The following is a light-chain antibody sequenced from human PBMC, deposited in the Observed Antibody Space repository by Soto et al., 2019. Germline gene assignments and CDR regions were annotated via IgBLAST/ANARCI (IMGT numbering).Light chain of an antibody. J-gene: IGLJ1*01. Sequence: QSALTQPASVSGSPEQSITISCTGTSSDVGAYNLVSWYQQHPGKAPRLIIYEGSKRPSGISNRFSGSKSGNTASLTISGLQAEDEADYFCTSPTPGSLYVFGSGTKVTVL. V-gene: IGLV2-14*02. CDR3: TSPTPGSLYV. CDR1: SSDVGAYNL. CDR2: EGS.